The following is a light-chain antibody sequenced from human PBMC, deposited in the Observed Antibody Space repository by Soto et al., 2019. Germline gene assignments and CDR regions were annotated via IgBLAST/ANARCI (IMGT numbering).Light chain of an antibody. CDR1: SGDVGGYIY. V-gene: IGLV2-14*03. CDR3: ISYTSSSPYV. Sequence: QSVLAQPASVSGSPGQSITISCTGTSGDVGGYIYVSWYQHHPGKAPKLIIFDVSNRPSGISNRFSGSKSGNTASLTISGLQAEDEADYYCISYTSSSPYVFXTGTKVTVL. CDR2: DVS. J-gene: IGLJ1*01.